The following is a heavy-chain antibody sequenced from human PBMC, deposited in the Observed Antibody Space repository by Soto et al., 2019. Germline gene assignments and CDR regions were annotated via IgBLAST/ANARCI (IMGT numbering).Heavy chain of an antibody. CDR1: GFTFSSYA. D-gene: IGHD6-25*01. CDR3: AREDSSGWYFDY. CDR2: ISYDGSNK. V-gene: IGHV3-30-3*01. J-gene: IGHJ4*02. Sequence: QVQLVESGGGVVQPGRSLRLSCAASGFTFSSYAMHWVRQAPGKGLEWVAVISYDGSNKYYADSVKGRFTISRDNSRNTRYLKMNSLRAEARAVYYCAREDSSGWYFDYWGQGTLVTVSS.